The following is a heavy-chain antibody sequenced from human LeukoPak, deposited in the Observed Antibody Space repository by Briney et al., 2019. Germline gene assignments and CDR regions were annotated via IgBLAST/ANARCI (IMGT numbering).Heavy chain of an antibody. Sequence: PGGSLRLSCAASGFTFSSYWMHWVRQAPGKGLVWVSRINTDGSSTSYADSVKGRLTISRDNAKNTLYLQMNSLRAEDTAVYYCARDRLASYYYDSSGYSDYWGQGTLVTVSS. J-gene: IGHJ4*02. CDR1: GFTFSSYW. V-gene: IGHV3-74*01. CDR2: INTDGSST. CDR3: ARDRLASYYYDSSGYSDY. D-gene: IGHD3-22*01.